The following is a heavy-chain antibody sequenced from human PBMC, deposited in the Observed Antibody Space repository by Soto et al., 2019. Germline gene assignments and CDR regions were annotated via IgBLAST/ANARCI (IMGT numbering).Heavy chain of an antibody. J-gene: IGHJ6*02. CDR3: AKLGYCSGGTCYLDYYNGLDV. Sequence: EVQLLESGGGLVQPGGSLRLSCAASGFTFNRFAMTWVRQAPGKGLEWVSTIGASGDNTFYADSVKGRFTISRDNSGDTLFLQMNRRRAEDTALYYCAKLGYCSGGTCYLDYYNGLDVWGQGTTVTVSS. D-gene: IGHD2-15*01. CDR2: IGASGDNT. V-gene: IGHV3-23*01. CDR1: GFTFNRFA.